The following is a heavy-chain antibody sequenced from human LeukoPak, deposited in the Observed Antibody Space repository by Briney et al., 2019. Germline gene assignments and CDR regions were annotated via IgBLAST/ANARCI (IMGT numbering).Heavy chain of an antibody. D-gene: IGHD3-10*01. CDR1: GFTFSSYE. V-gene: IGHV3-48*03. Sequence: GGSLRLSCAASGFTFSSYEMNWVRQAPGKGLEWVSYISSSGSTIYYADSVKGRFTISRDNAKNSLYLQMNSLRAEDTAVYYCARYRYGSRLDAFDIWGQGTMVTVSS. CDR2: ISSSGSTI. CDR3: ARYRYGSRLDAFDI. J-gene: IGHJ3*02.